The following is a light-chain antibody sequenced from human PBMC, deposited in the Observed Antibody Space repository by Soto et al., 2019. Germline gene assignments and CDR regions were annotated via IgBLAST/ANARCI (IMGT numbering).Light chain of an antibody. CDR2: GAS. Sequence: EIVLTQSPGTLSLSPGERATLSCRASQSVSSSYLAWYQQKPGQAPRLLIYGASSRATAIPDRFSGSGSRTDFTLTISRLEPEDFAVYYCQQYGSSPRTFGQGTKVEIK. V-gene: IGKV3-20*01. J-gene: IGKJ1*01. CDR1: QSVSSSY. CDR3: QQYGSSPRT.